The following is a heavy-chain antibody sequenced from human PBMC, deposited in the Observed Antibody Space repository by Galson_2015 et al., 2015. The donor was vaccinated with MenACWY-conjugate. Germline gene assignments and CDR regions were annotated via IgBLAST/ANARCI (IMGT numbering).Heavy chain of an antibody. V-gene: IGHV3-73*01. CDR2: IRSKPNSYAT. Sequence: SLRLSCAASGFTFSDSTMYWVRQASGKGLEWVGRIRSKPNSYATAYAASVKGRFTISRDDSKNTAYLQMSSLKTEDTAVYYCIGWETSSSPANDYWGQGTLVTVSS. J-gene: IGHJ4*02. CDR3: IGWETSSSPANDY. D-gene: IGHD6-13*01. CDR1: GFTFSDST.